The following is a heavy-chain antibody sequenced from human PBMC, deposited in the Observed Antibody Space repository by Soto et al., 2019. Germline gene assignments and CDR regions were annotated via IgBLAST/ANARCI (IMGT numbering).Heavy chain of an antibody. Sequence: QVQLVESGGGVVQPGRSLRLSCAASGFTFSSYGMHWVRQAPGKGLEWVAVISYDGRNKYYADSVKGRFTISRDNSKNTLYLQMNSLSAEDTAVYYCAKDPSWQGGGYYYYGMDVWGQGTTVTVSS. V-gene: IGHV3-30*18. D-gene: IGHD1-26*01. CDR1: GFTFSSYG. CDR2: ISYDGRNK. CDR3: AKDPSWQGGGYYYYGMDV. J-gene: IGHJ6*02.